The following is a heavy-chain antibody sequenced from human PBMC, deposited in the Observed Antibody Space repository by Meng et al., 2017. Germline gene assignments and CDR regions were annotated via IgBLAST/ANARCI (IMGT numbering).Heavy chain of an antibody. CDR2: IYYSGST. CDR3: ARGERQWLVRSGNWFDP. V-gene: IGHV4-31*03. Sequence: SETLSLTCTVSGGSISSGGYYWSWIRQHPGKGLEWIGYIYYSGSTYYNPSLKSRVTISVDTSKNQFSLKLSSVTAADTAVYYCARGERQWLVRSGNWFDPWGQGTLVTVSS. CDR1: GGSISSGGYY. D-gene: IGHD6-19*01. J-gene: IGHJ5*02.